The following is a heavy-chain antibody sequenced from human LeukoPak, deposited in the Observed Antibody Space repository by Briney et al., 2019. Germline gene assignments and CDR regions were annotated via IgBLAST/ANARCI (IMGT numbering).Heavy chain of an antibody. CDR2: IIPILGIA. CDR1: GGTFSSYA. Sequence: GASVKVSCKASGGTFSSYAISWVRQAPGQGLEWMGRIIPILGIANYAQKFQGRVTITADKSTSTAYMELSSLRSEDTAVYYCARIYYDSSGYFDYWGQGTLVTVSS. J-gene: IGHJ4*02. D-gene: IGHD3-22*01. V-gene: IGHV1-69*04. CDR3: ARIYYDSSGYFDY.